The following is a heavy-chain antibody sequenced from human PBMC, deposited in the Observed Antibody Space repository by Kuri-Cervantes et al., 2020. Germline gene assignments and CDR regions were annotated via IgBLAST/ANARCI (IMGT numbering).Heavy chain of an antibody. J-gene: IGHJ6*02. Sequence: SVKVSCKASGGTFSSYAISWVRQAPGQGLEWMGGIIPIFGTANYAQKFQGRVTITADKSTNTAYMELSRLRSDDTAVYYCARMTTVTRDGYYYYGMDVWGQGTTVTVSS. V-gene: IGHV1-69*06. CDR2: IIPIFGTA. CDR3: ARMTTVTRDGYYYYGMDV. CDR1: GGTFSSYA. D-gene: IGHD4-17*01.